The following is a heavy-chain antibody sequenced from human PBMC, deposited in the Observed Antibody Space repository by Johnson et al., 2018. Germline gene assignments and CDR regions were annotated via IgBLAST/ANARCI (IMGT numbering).Heavy chain of an antibody. D-gene: IGHD2-2*02. CDR3: AKYCTSTSCYSGYYYGMDV. CDR2: ISYDGSNK. Sequence: QVQLVQSGGGVVQPGRSLRLSCAASGFTFSSYGMPWVRQAPGKGLEWVAVISYDGSNKYYADSVKGRFTISRDNSKNTLHLQMNSLRDEDTAVYYCAKYCTSTSCYSGYYYGMDVWCQGTTVTVSS. CDR1: GFTFSSYG. V-gene: IGHV3-30*18. J-gene: IGHJ6*02.